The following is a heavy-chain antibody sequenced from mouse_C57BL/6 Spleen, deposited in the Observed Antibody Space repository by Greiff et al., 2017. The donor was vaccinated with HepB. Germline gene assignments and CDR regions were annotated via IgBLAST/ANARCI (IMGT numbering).Heavy chain of an antibody. J-gene: IGHJ3*01. V-gene: IGHV1-72*01. CDR3: ARPHGSSPAWFAY. Sequence: QVQLQQPGAELVKPGASVKLSCKASGYTFTSYWMHWVKQRPGRGLEWIGRIDPNSGGTKYNEKFKSKATLTVDKPSSTAYMQLSSLTSEDSAVYYCARPHGSSPAWFAYWGQGTLVTVSA. CDR2: IDPNSGGT. D-gene: IGHD1-1*01. CDR1: GYTFTSYW.